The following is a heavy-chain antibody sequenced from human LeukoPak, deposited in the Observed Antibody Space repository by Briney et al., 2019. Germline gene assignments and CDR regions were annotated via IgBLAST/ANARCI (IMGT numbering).Heavy chain of an antibody. CDR1: GGSFSGYY. CDR3: ARARGYGSGGTDY. Sequence: PSETLSLTCAVYGGSFSGYYWSWIRQPPGKGLEWIGEINHSGSTNYNPSLKSRVTISVDTSKNQFSLKLSSVTAADTAVYYCARARGYGSGGTDYWGQGTLVTVSS. D-gene: IGHD3-10*01. V-gene: IGHV4-34*01. CDR2: INHSGST. J-gene: IGHJ4*02.